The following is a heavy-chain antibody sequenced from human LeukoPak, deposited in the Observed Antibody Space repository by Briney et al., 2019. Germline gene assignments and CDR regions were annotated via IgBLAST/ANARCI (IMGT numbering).Heavy chain of an antibody. CDR2: INSGNGNT. CDR3: ARERSNWYYLDY. Sequence: ASVKVSCKTSGYSFNAYALHWVGQAPGQGLEWLGWINSGNGNTKYSQRFQGRLTITRNASANTVYLELSSLRSGDTAVFYCARERSNWYYLDYWGQGSLVTVSS. J-gene: IGHJ4*02. V-gene: IGHV1-3*04. CDR1: GYSFNAYA. D-gene: IGHD1-7*01.